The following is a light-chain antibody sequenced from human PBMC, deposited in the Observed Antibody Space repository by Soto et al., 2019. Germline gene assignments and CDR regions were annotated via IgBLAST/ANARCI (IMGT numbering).Light chain of an antibody. CDR2: EVS. J-gene: IGLJ1*01. CDR3: SSYTGNSPFFV. Sequence: QSVLTQPASVSGSDGQSITISCTGTSSDAGGYNYVSWYQQRPGKAPKLMIFEVSNRPSGVSNRLSGSKSDNTASLTISGLQGDDEADYYCSSYTGNSPFFVFGTGTKVTVL. V-gene: IGLV2-14*01. CDR1: SSDAGGYNY.